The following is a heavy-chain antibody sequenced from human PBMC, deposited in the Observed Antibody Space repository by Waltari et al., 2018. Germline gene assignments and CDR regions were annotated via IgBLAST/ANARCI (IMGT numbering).Heavy chain of an antibody. CDR3: ARSPLTGSGPEFDS. J-gene: IGHJ4*02. D-gene: IGHD3-9*01. V-gene: IGHV1-45*02. CDR2: ITPYNGNT. Sequence: QMQLVQSGAEVKKTGSSVKISCKASGYIFTYRHLHWVRQAPGQALEWMGWITPYNGNTHYAQKFQDRVTITRDGSLTIYLELSTLRSEDTAMFYCARSPLTGSGPEFDSWGQGTLLTVSS. CDR1: GYIFTYRH.